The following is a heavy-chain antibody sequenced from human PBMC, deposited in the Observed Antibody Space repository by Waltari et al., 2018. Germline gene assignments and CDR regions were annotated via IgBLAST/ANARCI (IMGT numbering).Heavy chain of an antibody. J-gene: IGHJ5*02. CDR2: IRYDGSNK. D-gene: IGHD2-2*01. Sequence: QVQLVESGGGVVQPGGSLRLSCAASGFTFSSYGMHWASQAPGKGLEWVAFIRYDGSNKYYADSVKGRFTISRDNSKNTLYLQMNSLRAEDTAVYYCAKDRGDIVVVPAAMAPWGQGTLVTVSS. CDR3: AKDRGDIVVVPAAMAP. CDR1: GFTFSSYG. V-gene: IGHV3-30*02.